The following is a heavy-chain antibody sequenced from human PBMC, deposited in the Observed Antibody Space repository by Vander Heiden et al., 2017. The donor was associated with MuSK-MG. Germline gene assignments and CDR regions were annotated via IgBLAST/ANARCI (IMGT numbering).Heavy chain of an antibody. Sequence: VQPGGPLRQPCAASGFTFSSYEMNWVRQAPGKGLEWVSYISSSGSTIYYADSVKGRFTISRDNAKNSLYLQMNSLRAEDTAVYYCARDQRGVPAAMRAGFDPWGQGTLVTVSS. J-gene: IGHJ5*02. V-gene: IGHV3-48*03. CDR2: ISSSGSTI. CDR3: ARDQRGVPAAMRAGFDP. D-gene: IGHD2-2*01. CDR1: GFTFSSYE.